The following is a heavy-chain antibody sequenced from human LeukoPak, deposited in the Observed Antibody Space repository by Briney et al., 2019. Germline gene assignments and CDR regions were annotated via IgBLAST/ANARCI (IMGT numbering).Heavy chain of an antibody. D-gene: IGHD3-22*01. CDR2: INHSGST. CDR1: GGSFSGYY. J-gene: IGHJ4*02. V-gene: IGHV4-34*01. CDR3: ARGDTAEYYYDSSGYYYFDY. Sequence: PSETLSLTCAVYGGSFSGYYWSWIRQPPGKGLEWIGEINHSGSTNYNPSLKSRVTISVDTSKNQFSLKLSSVTAADTAVYYCARGDTAEYYYDSSGYYYFDYWGQGTLVTVSS.